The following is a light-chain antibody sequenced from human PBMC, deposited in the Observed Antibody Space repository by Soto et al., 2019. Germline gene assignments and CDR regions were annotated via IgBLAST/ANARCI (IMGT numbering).Light chain of an antibody. CDR3: CSYAGSYFFV. Sequence: QSVLTQPPSVSGSPGQSVTISCTGTSSDVGGYNYVSWYQQHPGKAPKLILHDVTKPPSGVPDRFSGSKSGNTASLTISGLQAEDEADYHCCSYAGSYFFVFGTGTKLTVL. V-gene: IGLV2-11*01. CDR2: DVT. CDR1: SSDVGGYNY. J-gene: IGLJ1*01.